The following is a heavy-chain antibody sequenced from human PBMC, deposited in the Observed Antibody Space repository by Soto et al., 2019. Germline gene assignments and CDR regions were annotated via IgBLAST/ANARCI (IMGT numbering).Heavy chain of an antibody. Sequence: GGSLRLSCAASGFTFSSYAMSWVRQAPGKGLEWVSAISGSGGSTYYADSVKGRFTISRGNSKNTLYLQMNSLRAEDTAVYYCAKKTDSSGYCLDYWGQGTLVTVSS. CDR2: ISGSGGST. CDR3: AKKTDSSGYCLDY. V-gene: IGHV3-23*01. CDR1: GFTFSSYA. J-gene: IGHJ4*02. D-gene: IGHD3-22*01.